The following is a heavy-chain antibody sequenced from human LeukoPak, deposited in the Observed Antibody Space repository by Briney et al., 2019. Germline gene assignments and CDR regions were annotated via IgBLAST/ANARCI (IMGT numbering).Heavy chain of an antibody. V-gene: IGHV3-23*01. CDR1: GFTFSSYG. CDR3: AKARSSGPWGNYYYYGMDV. J-gene: IGHJ6*02. Sequence: PGGSLRLSCAASGFTFSSYGMHWVRQAPGKGLEWVSAISGSGGSTYYADSVKGRFTISRDNSKNTLYLQMNSLRAEDTAVYYCAKARSSGPWGNYYYYGMDVWGQGTTVTVSS. D-gene: IGHD6-19*01. CDR2: ISGSGGST.